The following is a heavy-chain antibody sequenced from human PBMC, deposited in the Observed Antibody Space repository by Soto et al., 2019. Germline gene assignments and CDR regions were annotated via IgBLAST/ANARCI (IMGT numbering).Heavy chain of an antibody. CDR3: ARGRDVGVLGY. J-gene: IGHJ4*02. Sequence: QVQLQESGPGLVKPSQTLSLTCTVSGGSISSGDYYWSWIRQPPGKGLEWIGYIYYSGSTYYNPSLKSRVTTSVDTSKSQLALKLSSVTAADPAVYSCARGRDVGVLGYWGQGTLVTVSS. CDR2: IYYSGST. CDR1: GGSISSGDYY. V-gene: IGHV4-30-4*01. D-gene: IGHD3-16*01.